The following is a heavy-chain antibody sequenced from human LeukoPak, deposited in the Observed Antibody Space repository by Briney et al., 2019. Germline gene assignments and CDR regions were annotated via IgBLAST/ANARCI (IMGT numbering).Heavy chain of an antibody. CDR1: GDTFSNYA. CDR2: IVPTLRRA. J-gene: IGHJ4*02. CDR3: ARDRYYDSRGNFYESGY. D-gene: IGHD3-22*01. V-gene: IGHV1-69*05. Sequence: SVKVSCKTSGDTFSNYAITWVRQAPGQGLEWMGGIVPTLRRANYAQKFKSRVTITTDEASTTAYMELNGLTYDDTAVYYCARDRYYDSRGNFYESGYWGQGTLVTVSS.